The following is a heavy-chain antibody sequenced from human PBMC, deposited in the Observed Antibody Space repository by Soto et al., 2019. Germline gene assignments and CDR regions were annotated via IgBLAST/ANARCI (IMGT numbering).Heavy chain of an antibody. CDR1: GYSFTSYW. V-gene: IGHV5-51*01. CDR2: IYPGDSDT. CDR3: ARSSVYYDFWSGYLGY. D-gene: IGHD3-3*01. J-gene: IGHJ4*02. Sequence: GESLKISCKGSGYSFTSYWIGWVRQMPGKGLEWMGIIYPGDSDTRYSPSFQGQVTISADKSISTAYLQWSSLKASDTAMYYCARSSVYYDFWSGYLGYWGQGNLVTVSS.